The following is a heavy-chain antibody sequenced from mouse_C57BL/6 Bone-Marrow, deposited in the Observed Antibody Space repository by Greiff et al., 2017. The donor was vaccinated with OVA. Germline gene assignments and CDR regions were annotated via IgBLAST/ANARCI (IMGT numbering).Heavy chain of an antibody. Sequence: EVQLQQSGAELVRPGASVKLSCTASGFNIKDDYMHWVKQRPEQGLEWIGWIDPENGDTEYASKFQGKATIPADTSSNTAYLQLSSLTSEDTAVYYCTTPIYDGKGYFDYWGQGTTLTVSS. V-gene: IGHV14-4*01. CDR3: TTPIYDGKGYFDY. J-gene: IGHJ2*01. D-gene: IGHD2-3*01. CDR1: GFNIKDDY. CDR2: IDPENGDT.